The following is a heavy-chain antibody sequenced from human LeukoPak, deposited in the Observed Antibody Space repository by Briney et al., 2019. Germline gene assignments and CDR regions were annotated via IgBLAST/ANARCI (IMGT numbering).Heavy chain of an antibody. Sequence: SETLSLTCTVSGDSLNNRYWDWIRQPPAKGLEWIGEIHAVEGTNYNPSLRSRVTVSLDTSKNQFSLKMSSVTAADTAVYYCTSGTDSRKLGYWGQGTLVTVSS. D-gene: IGHD3-22*01. V-gene: IGHV4-34*01. CDR3: TSGTDSRKLGY. J-gene: IGHJ4*02. CDR1: GDSLNNRY. CDR2: IHAVEGT.